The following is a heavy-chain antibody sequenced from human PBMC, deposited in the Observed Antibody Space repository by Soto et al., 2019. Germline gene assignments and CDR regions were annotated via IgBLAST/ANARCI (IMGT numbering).Heavy chain of an antibody. Sequence: GGSLRLSCAASGFTLSSYRMHWVRQAPGKGLVWVSRINSDGSSTSYADSVKGRFTISRDNAKNTLYLQMNSLRAEDTAVYYCARGPKYSRSLFDYWGQGTLVTVSS. CDR2: INSDGSST. D-gene: IGHD6-6*01. CDR1: GFTLSSYR. J-gene: IGHJ4*02. V-gene: IGHV3-74*01. CDR3: ARGPKYSRSLFDY.